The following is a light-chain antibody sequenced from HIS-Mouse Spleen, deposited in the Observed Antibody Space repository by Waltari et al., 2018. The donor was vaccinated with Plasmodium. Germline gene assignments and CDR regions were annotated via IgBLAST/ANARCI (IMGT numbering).Light chain of an antibody. J-gene: IGKJ3*01. CDR2: GAS. V-gene: IGKV3-15*01. CDR1: QRVSSN. Sequence: EIVMTQSPATLSVSPGERATLSCRASQRVSSNLAWYQQKPGQAPRLLIYGASTRATGIPARFSGSGSGTEFTHTISSLQSEDFAVYYCQQYNNWSFTFGPGTKVDIK. CDR3: QQYNNWSFT.